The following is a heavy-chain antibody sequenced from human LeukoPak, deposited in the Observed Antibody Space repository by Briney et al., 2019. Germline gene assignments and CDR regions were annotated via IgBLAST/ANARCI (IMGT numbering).Heavy chain of an antibody. Sequence: PGGSLRLACAASRFTFSSYEMNWVRQAPGKGLEWVSYISSSGSTIYYADSVKGRFTISRDNAKNSLYLQMNSLRAEDTAVYYCARSSSWYLFWGQGTLVTVSS. D-gene: IGHD6-13*01. J-gene: IGHJ4*02. CDR2: ISSSGSTI. CDR1: RFTFSSYE. V-gene: IGHV3-48*03. CDR3: ARSSSWYLF.